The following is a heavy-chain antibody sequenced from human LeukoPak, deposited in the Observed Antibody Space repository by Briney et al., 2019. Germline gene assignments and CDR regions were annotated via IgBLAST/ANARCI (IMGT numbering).Heavy chain of an antibody. CDR2: IIPICGTA. V-gene: IGHV1-69*05. CDR1: GGTFSSYA. CDR3: ARENSLFYLDY. Sequence: GSSVKVSCKASGGTFSSYAISWVRQAPGQGLEWRGGIIPICGTANYAQKFQGRVTITTDESTSTSYMELSSLRSEDTAVYYCARENSLFYLDYWRQRTMVTDSS. D-gene: IGHD2/OR15-2a*01. J-gene: IGHJ4*02.